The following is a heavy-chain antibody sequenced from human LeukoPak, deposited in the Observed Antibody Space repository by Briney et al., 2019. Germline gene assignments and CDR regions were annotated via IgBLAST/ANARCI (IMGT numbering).Heavy chain of an antibody. CDR3: ARARYSANDYSDY. CDR2: IRNKANSYTT. CDR1: GFTFSDHY. J-gene: IGHJ4*02. V-gene: IGHV3-72*01. Sequence: PGGSLRLSCAASGFTFSDHYMDWVRQAPGKGLEWVGRIRNKANSYTTEYAASVKGRFTISRDDSKNSLYLQMSSLKTEDTALYYRARARYSANDYSDYWGQGTLVTVSS. D-gene: IGHD1-26*01.